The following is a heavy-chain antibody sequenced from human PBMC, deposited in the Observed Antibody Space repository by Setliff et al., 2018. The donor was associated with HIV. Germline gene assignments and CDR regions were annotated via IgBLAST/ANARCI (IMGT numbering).Heavy chain of an antibody. V-gene: IGHV4-31*03. CDR3: ARHGTWNSQRFHFDY. CDR1: RGSISSGGYY. Sequence: PSETLSLTCTVSRGSISSGGYYWSWIRQHPERGLEWIGYIYYNGRTYYSPSLRSRVTMSVDKSKNQFSLKLNSVTAADTAVYYCARHGTWNSQRFHFDYWGQGTPVTVSS. CDR2: IYYNGRT. J-gene: IGHJ4*02. D-gene: IGHD1-7*01.